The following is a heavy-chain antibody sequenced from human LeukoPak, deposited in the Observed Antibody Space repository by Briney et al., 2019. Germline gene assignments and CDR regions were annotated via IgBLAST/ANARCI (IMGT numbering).Heavy chain of an antibody. CDR3: ARSGVLRYFDWATLPFDY. V-gene: IGHV3-21*01. J-gene: IGHJ4*02. D-gene: IGHD3-9*01. Sequence: GALRLSCAASGFTFSSYSMNWVRQAPGKGLEWVSSISSSSSYICYADSVKGRFTISRDNAKNSLYLQMNSLRAEDTAVYYCARSGVLRYFDWATLPFDYWGQGTLVTVSS. CDR2: ISSSSSYI. CDR1: GFTFSSYS.